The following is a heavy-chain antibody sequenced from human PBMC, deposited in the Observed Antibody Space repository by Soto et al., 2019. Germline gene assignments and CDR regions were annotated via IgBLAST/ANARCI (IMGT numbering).Heavy chain of an antibody. CDR2: ISSSSSTI. CDR3: ARRNRVVVAANHYYYMDV. CDR1: GFTFSSYS. V-gene: IGHV3-48*01. J-gene: IGHJ6*03. D-gene: IGHD2-15*01. Sequence: PGGSLRLSCAASGFTFSSYSMNWVRQAPGKGLEWVSYISSSSSTIYYADSVKGRFTISRDNAKNSLYLQMNSLRAEDTAVYYCARRNRVVVAANHYYYMDVWGKGTTVTVSS.